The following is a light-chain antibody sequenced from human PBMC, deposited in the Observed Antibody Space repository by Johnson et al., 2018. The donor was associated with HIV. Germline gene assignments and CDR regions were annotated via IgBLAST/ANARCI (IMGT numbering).Light chain of an antibody. V-gene: IGLV1-51*01. CDR1: SSNIGNNY. CDR3: GTWDSGLGAHYV. J-gene: IGLJ1*01. CDR2: DNN. Sequence: QSVLTQPPSVSAAPGQKVTISCSGSSSNIGNNYVSWYQQLPGTAPKLLIYDNNKRPSGIPDRFSGSKSCTSATLDITGLQTGDEADYYCGTWDSGLGAHYVFGTGTKVTVL.